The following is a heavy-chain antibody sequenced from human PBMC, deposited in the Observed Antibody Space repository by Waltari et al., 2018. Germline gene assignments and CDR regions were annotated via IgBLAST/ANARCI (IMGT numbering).Heavy chain of an antibody. CDR1: GFTSSSYN. V-gene: IGHV3-21*01. CDR3: ATGGWGFYFDY. Sequence: EVQLVESGGGLVKPGGSLRLSCAASGFTSSSYNMNWVRQAPGKGLEWVSSISSSSSYTHYADSVKGRFTISRDNAKNSLYLQMNSLRAEDTAVYYCATGGWGFYFDYWGPGTLVTVSS. J-gene: IGHJ4*02. D-gene: IGHD7-27*01. CDR2: ISSSSSYT.